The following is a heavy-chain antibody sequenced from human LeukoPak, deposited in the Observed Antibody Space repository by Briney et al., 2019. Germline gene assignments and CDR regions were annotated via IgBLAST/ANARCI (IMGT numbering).Heavy chain of an antibody. CDR3: ARAEYSSSSFDY. D-gene: IGHD6-6*01. V-gene: IGHV1-69*13. J-gene: IGHJ4*02. CDR2: IIPIFGTA. CDR1: GGTFSSYA. Sequence: RASVKVSCKASGGTFSSYATSWVRQAPGQGLEWMGGIIPIFGTANYAQKFQGRVTITADESTSTAYMELSSLRSEDTAVYYCARAEYSSSSFDYWGQGTLVTVSS.